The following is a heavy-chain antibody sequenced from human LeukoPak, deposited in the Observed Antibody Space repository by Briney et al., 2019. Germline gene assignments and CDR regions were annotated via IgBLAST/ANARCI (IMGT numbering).Heavy chain of an antibody. J-gene: IGHJ4*02. V-gene: IGHV3-7*01. D-gene: IGHD3-22*01. CDR2: IKQDGSEK. Sequence: GGSLRLSCAASGFTFSSYWMSWVRQTPGKGLEWVANIKQDGSEKYYVDSVKGRFTISRDNFKNTLYLQMNSLRVEDTAVYYCAKDRYYYDSTGPDYWGQGTLVTVSP. CDR3: AKDRYYYDSTGPDY. CDR1: GFTFSSYW.